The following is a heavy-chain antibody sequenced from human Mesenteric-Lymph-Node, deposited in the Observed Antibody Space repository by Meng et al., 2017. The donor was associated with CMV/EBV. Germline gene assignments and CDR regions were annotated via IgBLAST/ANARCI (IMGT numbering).Heavy chain of an antibody. V-gene: IGHV3-30*19. D-gene: IGHD2-2*02. Sequence: GESLKISCAASGFTFSNYGMHWVRQAPGKGLEWVAVISYDGSEKYYADSVKGRFTISRDNSKNTLYLQMNTLRAEDTALYYCARPRCGTTTCYTPPDYWGQGTLVTVSS. CDR1: GFTFSNYG. CDR2: ISYDGSEK. J-gene: IGHJ4*02. CDR3: ARPRCGTTTCYTPPDY.